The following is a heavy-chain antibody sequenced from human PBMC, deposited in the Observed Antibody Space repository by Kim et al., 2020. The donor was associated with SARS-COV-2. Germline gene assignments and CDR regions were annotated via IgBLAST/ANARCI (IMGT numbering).Heavy chain of an antibody. CDR3: VRGGDFYDDDFNYYGVDV. J-gene: IGHJ6*02. V-gene: IGHV4-39*07. CDR1: GGSVSSSRDY. CDR2: IYYSGQT. Sequence: SETLSLSCSVSGGSVSSSRDYWGWVRQSPGKGLEWVASIYYSGQTNYYPSVESRASISVDRAQNQISLKVTSVTAADAAVYYCVRGGDFYDDDFNYYGVDVWGPGTTVSVS. D-gene: IGHD3-22*01.